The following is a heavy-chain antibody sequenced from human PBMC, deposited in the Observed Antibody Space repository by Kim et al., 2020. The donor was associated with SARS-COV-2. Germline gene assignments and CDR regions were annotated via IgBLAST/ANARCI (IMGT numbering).Heavy chain of an antibody. Sequence: AQKCQGRVTMTEDTSTDTAYMELSSLRSEDTAVYYCAKRGYSYGYPYFDYWGQGTLVTVSS. CDR3: AKRGYSYGYPYFDY. J-gene: IGHJ4*02. V-gene: IGHV1-24*01. D-gene: IGHD5-18*01.